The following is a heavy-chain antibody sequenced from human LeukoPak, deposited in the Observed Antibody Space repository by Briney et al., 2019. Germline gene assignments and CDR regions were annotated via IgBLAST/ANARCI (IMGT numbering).Heavy chain of an antibody. V-gene: IGHV4-4*07. CDR1: GGSISSYY. CDR3: ARTPWSWYYYDSSGYYPYYFDY. J-gene: IGHJ4*02. D-gene: IGHD3-22*01. Sequence: SSETLSLTCTVSGGSISSYYWSWIRQPAGKGLEWIGRIYTSGSTNYNPSLKSRVTMSVDTSKNQFFLKLSSVTAADTAVYYCARTPWSWYYYDSSGYYPYYFDYWGQGTLVTVSS. CDR2: IYTSGST.